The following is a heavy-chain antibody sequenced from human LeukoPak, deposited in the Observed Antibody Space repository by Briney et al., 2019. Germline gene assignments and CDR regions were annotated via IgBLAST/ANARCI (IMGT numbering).Heavy chain of an antibody. CDR1: GGSISSYY. CDR3: ARDGGYSYGYPSYYYYMDV. J-gene: IGHJ6*03. V-gene: IGHV4-59*01. D-gene: IGHD5-18*01. Sequence: TASESLSLTCTASGGSISSYYRSWIRQPPGKGLDWMGYIYYSGSTNYNPSLKSRVTISVDTYKNQFSLKLSSVTAADTAVYYCARDGGYSYGYPSYYYYMDVWGKGTTVTVSS. CDR2: IYYSGST.